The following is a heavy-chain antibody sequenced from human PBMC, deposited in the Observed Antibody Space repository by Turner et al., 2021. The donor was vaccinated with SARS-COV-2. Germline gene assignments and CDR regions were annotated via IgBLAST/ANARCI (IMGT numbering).Heavy chain of an antibody. J-gene: IGHJ6*02. CDR3: ARDRFRDSVAGTKRNYKYGMDV. D-gene: IGHD6-19*01. CDR1: GGSISSYY. Sequence: QVQLQPSGPGLVKPSETLSLTCPVSGGSISSYYWSWIRQSPGKVLEWIGYIFYSGGTKYNPALEGRVTISVDTSKNQFSLKLDYMTTADTAVYFCARDRFRDSVAGTKRNYKYGMDVWGQGTTVTVSS. CDR2: IFYSGGT. V-gene: IGHV4-59*01.